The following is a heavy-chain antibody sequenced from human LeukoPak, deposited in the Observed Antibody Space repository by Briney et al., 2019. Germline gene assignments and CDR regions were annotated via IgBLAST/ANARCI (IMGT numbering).Heavy chain of an antibody. CDR3: ARVKAALPYYYYYYMDV. CDR2: ISSSSSYI. D-gene: IGHD6-25*01. V-gene: IGHV3-21*01. J-gene: IGHJ6*03. Sequence: KSGGSLRLSCAASGFTFSSYSMNWVRQAPGKGLEWVSSISSSSSYIYYADSVKGRFTISRDNAKNSLYLQMNSLRAEDTAVYYCARVKAALPYYYYYYMDVWGKGTTVTVSS. CDR1: GFTFSSYS.